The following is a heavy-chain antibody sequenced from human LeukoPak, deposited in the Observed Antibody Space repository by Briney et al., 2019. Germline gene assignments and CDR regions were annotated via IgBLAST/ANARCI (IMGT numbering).Heavy chain of an antibody. CDR2: IYPGDSDT. D-gene: IGHD3-10*01. CDR1: GYSFTSYC. Sequence: GESLKISCKGSGYSFTSYCIGWVRQMPGKGLEWMGIIYPGDSDTRYSPSFQGQVTISADKSISTAYLQWSSLKASDTAMYYCARLRDYGSGSYYTGGNAFDIWGQGTMVTVSS. V-gene: IGHV5-51*01. J-gene: IGHJ3*02. CDR3: ARLRDYGSGSYYTGGNAFDI.